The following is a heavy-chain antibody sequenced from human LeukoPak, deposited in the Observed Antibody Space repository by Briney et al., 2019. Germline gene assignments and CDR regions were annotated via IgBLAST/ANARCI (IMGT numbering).Heavy chain of an antibody. J-gene: IGHJ5*02. CDR3: ARDLGLRGST. Sequence: GGSLRLSCEVSGFTFSDSWMHWVRQTPGKGLVWVSRMYGDMSDISYADSVKGRFTISRDNAMNTVYLQMTSLRGEDTAVYYCARDLGLRGSTWGQGTLVTVSS. CDR2: MYGDMSDI. V-gene: IGHV3-74*01. CDR1: GFTFSDSW. D-gene: IGHD4-23*01.